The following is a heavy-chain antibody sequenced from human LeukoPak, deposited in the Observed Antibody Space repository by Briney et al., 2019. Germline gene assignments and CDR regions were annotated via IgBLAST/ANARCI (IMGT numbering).Heavy chain of an antibody. V-gene: IGHV1-2*06. D-gene: IGHD2-2*01. J-gene: IGHJ3*02. CDR1: GYTFTGYY. Sequence: GASVKVSCKASGYTFTGYYMHWVRQAPGQGLEWMGRINPNSGGTNYAQKFQGRVTMTRDTSISTAYMELSRLRSDDTAVYYCAVEASTRGSNDAFDIWGQGTMVTVSS. CDR2: INPNSGGT. CDR3: AVEASTRGSNDAFDI.